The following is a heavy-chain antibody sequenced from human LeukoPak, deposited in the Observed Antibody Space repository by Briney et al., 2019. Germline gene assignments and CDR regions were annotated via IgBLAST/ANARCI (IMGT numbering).Heavy chain of an antibody. CDR3: AREIPMPLRVVPAATFDY. V-gene: IGHV4-61*02. CDR2: IYTSGST. D-gene: IGHD2-2*01. Sequence: SQTLSLTCTVSGGSISSGSYYWSWIRQPAGKGLEWIGRIYTSGSTNYNPSLKSRVTISVDTSKNQFSLKLSSVTAADTAVYYCAREIPMPLRVVPAATFDYWGQGTLVTVSS. CDR1: GGSISSGSYY. J-gene: IGHJ4*02.